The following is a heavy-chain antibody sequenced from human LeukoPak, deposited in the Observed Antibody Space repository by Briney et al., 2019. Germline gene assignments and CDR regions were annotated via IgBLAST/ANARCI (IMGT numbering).Heavy chain of an antibody. V-gene: IGHV1-18*01. CDR1: GYTFTSYG. CDR3: ARDKYRITGTTGLGD. Sequence: ASVKVSCKASGYTFTSYGISWVRQAPGQGLEWMGWISAYNGTTNYAQKLQGRVTMTTDTSTSTAYMELRSLRSDDTAVYYCARDKYRITGTTGLGDWGQGTLVTVSS. D-gene: IGHD1-20*01. CDR2: ISAYNGTT. J-gene: IGHJ4*02.